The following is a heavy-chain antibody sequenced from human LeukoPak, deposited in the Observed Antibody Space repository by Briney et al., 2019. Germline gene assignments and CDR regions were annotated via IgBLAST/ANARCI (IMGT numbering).Heavy chain of an antibody. CDR1: GFTVSDNY. D-gene: IGHD3-10*01. Sequence: GGSLRLSCAVSGFTVSDNYMTWVRQAPGKGLEWVSVIYTGGSTYYADSVKGRFTISRDNSKNTLYLQMNSLRVEDTAVYYCARERGLLSFGSYYEDYWGQGTLVTVSS. J-gene: IGHJ4*02. CDR3: ARERGLLSFGSYYEDY. V-gene: IGHV3-53*01. CDR2: IYTGGST.